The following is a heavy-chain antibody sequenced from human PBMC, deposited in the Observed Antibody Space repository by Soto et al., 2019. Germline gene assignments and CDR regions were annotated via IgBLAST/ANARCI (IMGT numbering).Heavy chain of an antibody. V-gene: IGHV4-59*11. D-gene: IGHD2-2*01. CDR1: GGSINNHY. CDR2: IHSSGSP. J-gene: IGHJ4*02. Sequence: QVQLQESGPGLVKPSGTLSLTCTVSGGSINNHYWSWIRQPPGKGPEWIGYIHSSGSPEYNPSLKSRVTMSIDTSKNQFFLRLGSVTAADTAVYFCASGGWSNADWVRGTLVTVS. CDR3: ASGGWSNAD.